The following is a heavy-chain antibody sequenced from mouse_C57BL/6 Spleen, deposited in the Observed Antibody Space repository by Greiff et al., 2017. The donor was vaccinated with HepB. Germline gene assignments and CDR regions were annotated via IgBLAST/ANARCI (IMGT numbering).Heavy chain of an antibody. V-gene: IGHV6-6*01. J-gene: IGHJ3*01. Sequence: EVQVVESGGGLVQPGGSMKLSCAASGFTFSDAWMDWVRQSPEKGLEWVAEIRNKANNHATYYAESVKGRFTISRDDSKSSVYLQMNSLRAEDTGIYYCTIGVYYDYDWAYWGQGTLVTVSA. D-gene: IGHD2-4*01. CDR1: GFTFSDAW. CDR3: TIGVYYDYDWAY. CDR2: IRNKANNHAT.